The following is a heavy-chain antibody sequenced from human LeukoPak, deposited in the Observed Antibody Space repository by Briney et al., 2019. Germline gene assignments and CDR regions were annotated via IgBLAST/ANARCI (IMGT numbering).Heavy chain of an antibody. D-gene: IGHD5-18*01. V-gene: IGHV3-7*03. CDR3: ARGYSYVYY. Sequence: GGSLRLSCAASGFTFYSYWMSWVRQAPGKGLEWVANIEQDGSEKYCVDSVKGRFTISRDNAKNSLYLQMNSLRAEDTAVYYCARGYSYVYYWGQGTLVTVSS. J-gene: IGHJ4*02. CDR2: IEQDGSEK. CDR1: GFTFYSYW.